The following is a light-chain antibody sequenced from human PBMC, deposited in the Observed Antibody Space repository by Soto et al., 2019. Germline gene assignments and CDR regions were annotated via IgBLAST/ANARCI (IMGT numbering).Light chain of an antibody. J-gene: IGKJ2*01. CDR2: GSS. V-gene: IGKV3-15*01. CDR3: QQSNNWSYT. Sequence: EIVMTQSPATLSVSPGERATLSCRASQSVSSNLAWYQQKPGQAPRLLFYGSSTRATGVPARFTGSWSGTDSTLTISSLQSEEFAVYYWQQSNNWSYTFGQGTKLEIK. CDR1: QSVSSN.